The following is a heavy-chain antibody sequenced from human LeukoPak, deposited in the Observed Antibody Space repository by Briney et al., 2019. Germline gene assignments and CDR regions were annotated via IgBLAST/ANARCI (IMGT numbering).Heavy chain of an antibody. CDR3: ARPRVNCSGGRCFYYFDY. J-gene: IGHJ4*02. CDR1: GDSISSSSYY. Sequence: SETLSLTCTVSGDSISSSSYYWGWIRQPPGKGLEWIESIYYSGSTYYNPSRKSRVTISVDTSKNQFSLKLSSVTAADTAVYYCARPRVNCSGGRCFYYFDYWGQGTLVTVSS. D-gene: IGHD2-15*01. V-gene: IGHV4-39*01. CDR2: IYYSGST.